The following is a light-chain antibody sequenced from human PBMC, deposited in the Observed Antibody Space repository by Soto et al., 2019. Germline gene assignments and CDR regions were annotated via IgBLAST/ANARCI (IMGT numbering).Light chain of an antibody. CDR2: LAT. V-gene: IGKV1-27*01. J-gene: IGKJ1*01. CDR1: QGISNN. CDR3: QKYNSAPWT. Sequence: DIQMTQSPSSLSASVGDRVTITCRASQGISNNLAWFQQRPGKVPKLLIYLATTLQSGVPSRFSGSGSGTDFTLTISSLQPEDVATSYCQKYNSAPWTFGQGTRVEI.